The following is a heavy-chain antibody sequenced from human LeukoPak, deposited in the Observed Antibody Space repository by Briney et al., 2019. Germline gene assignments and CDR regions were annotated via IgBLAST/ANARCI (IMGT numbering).Heavy chain of an antibody. CDR1: GFAFGSEA. Sequence: GGSLRLSCAVSGFAFGSEAMRWVRQSPALGLELFASLCPGGGTTYYADYVKGRFTISRDNSKNSLFVQMNSLRAEDTAVYFCAKSRSGSANWALQIFDNWGQGTLVTVSS. V-gene: IGHV3-23*01. D-gene: IGHD1-1*01. CDR3: AKSRSGSANWALQIFDN. J-gene: IGHJ4*02. CDR2: LCPGGGTT.